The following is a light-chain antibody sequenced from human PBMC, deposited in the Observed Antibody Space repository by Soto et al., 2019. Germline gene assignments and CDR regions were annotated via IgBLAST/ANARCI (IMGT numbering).Light chain of an antibody. V-gene: IGKV3-20*01. J-gene: IGKJ1*01. Sequence: EIVLTQSPGTLSLSPGEIVTLSCRASQSVTTRLAWYQHKPGQAPRLLMSGASSRASGVPVRFSGSGSGTDFTLTIGRLEPEDFAVYYCQQYGSSGWTFGQGTKVDIK. CDR1: QSVTTR. CDR3: QQYGSSGWT. CDR2: GAS.